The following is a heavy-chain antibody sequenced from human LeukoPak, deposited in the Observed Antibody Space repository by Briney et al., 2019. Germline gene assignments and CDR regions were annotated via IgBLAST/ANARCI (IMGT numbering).Heavy chain of an antibody. V-gene: IGHV4-31*03. J-gene: IGHJ4*02. Sequence: SETLSLTCTVSGGSISGYYWSWIRQHPGKGLEWIGYIYYSGSTYYNPSLKSRVTISVDTSKNQFSLKLSSVTAADTAVYYCARGDSQLWTPGDFDYWGQGTLVTVSS. CDR2: IYYSGST. CDR3: ARGDSQLWTPGDFDY. CDR1: GGSISGYY. D-gene: IGHD5-18*01.